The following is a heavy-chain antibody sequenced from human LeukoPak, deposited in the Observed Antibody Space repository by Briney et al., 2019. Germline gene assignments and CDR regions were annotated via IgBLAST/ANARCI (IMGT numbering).Heavy chain of an antibody. V-gene: IGHV1-46*01. CDR2: INPSGGST. CDR3: SSGYSLQYLDY. CDR1: GYTFTSYY. Sequence: GASVKVSCKASGYTFTSYYIHWVRQAPGQGLEWMGIINPSGGSTSHAQKFQGRVTMTRDTSTSTVYMELRSLRSEDTAVYYCSSGYSLQYLDYWGQGTLVTVSS. J-gene: IGHJ4*02. D-gene: IGHD3-22*01.